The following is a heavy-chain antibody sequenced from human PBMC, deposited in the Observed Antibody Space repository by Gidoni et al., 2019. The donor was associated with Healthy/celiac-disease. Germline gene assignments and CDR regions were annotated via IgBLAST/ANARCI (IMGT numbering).Heavy chain of an antibody. CDR2: IYYSGRT. V-gene: IGHV4-39*01. Sequence: QLQLQESGPGLVKPSETLSLTCTVSGGSISSSSYYWGWIRQPPGKGLEWIGSIYYSGRTYYNPSLKSRVTISVDTSKNQFSLKLSSVTAADTAVYYCARQGTWGYYDSSGYYYDNWFDPWGQGTLVTVSS. D-gene: IGHD3-22*01. CDR1: GGSISSSSYY. J-gene: IGHJ5*02. CDR3: ARQGTWGYYDSSGYYYDNWFDP.